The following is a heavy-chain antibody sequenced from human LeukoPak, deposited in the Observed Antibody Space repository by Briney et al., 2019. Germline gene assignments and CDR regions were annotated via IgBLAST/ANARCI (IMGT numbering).Heavy chain of an antibody. CDR2: TYYRSKWYN. CDR3: ARVGDYYDSSGYSLTNFDY. J-gene: IGHJ4*02. V-gene: IGHV6-1*01. D-gene: IGHD3-22*01. CDR1: GDSVSSNSAA. Sequence: SQTLSLTCAISGDSVSSNSAAWNWIRQSPSRGLEWLGRTYYRSKWYNDYAVSVRSRITINPDTSKNQFSLQLNSVTPEDTAVYYCARVGDYYDSSGYSLTNFDYWGQGTLVTVSS.